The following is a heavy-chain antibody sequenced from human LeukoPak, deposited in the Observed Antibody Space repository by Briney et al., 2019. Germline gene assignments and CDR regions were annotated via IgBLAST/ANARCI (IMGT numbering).Heavy chain of an antibody. J-gene: IGHJ4*03. CDR3: ARGRSGDSSGYYRSYYFDY. V-gene: IGHV4-34*01. Sequence: SETLSLTCAVYGGSFSGYYWSWIRQPPGKGLEWIGEINHSGSTNYNPSLKSRVTISVDTSKNQFSLKLSSVTAADTAVYYCARGRSGDSSGYYRSYYFDYWGQGTMVTVSS. CDR1: GGSFSGYY. D-gene: IGHD3-22*01. CDR2: INHSGST.